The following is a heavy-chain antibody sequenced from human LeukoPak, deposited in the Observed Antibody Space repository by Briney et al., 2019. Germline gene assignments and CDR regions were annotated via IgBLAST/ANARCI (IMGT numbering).Heavy chain of an antibody. CDR3: ARVTPYYYDSSGYPPDY. CDR1: GFTFSSYA. D-gene: IGHD3-22*01. J-gene: IGHJ4*02. V-gene: IGHV3-23*01. Sequence: GGSLRLSCAASGFTFSSYAMSWVRQAPGKGLEWVSAISGSGGSTYYADSVKGRFTISRDNSKNTLYLQMNSLRAEDTAVYYCARVTPYYYDSSGYPPDYWGQGTLVTVSS. CDR2: ISGSGGST.